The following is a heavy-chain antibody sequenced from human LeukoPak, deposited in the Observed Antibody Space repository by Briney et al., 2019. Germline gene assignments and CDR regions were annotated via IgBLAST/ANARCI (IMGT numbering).Heavy chain of an antibody. CDR3: AKDVEG. V-gene: IGHV3-30*18. CDR2: ISNDGSNQ. CDR1: GFTFSNYA. J-gene: IGHJ4*02. Sequence: GGSLRLSCAATGFTFSNYAIHWGRQAPGKGLEWVGIISNDGSNQYYADSVRGRFTISRDNSKNTVYLQMNDLRSEDTAVYYCAKDVEGWGQGTLVIVSS.